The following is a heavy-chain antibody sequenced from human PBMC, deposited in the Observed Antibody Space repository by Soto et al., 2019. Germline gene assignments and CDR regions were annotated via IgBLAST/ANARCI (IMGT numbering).Heavy chain of an antibody. Sequence: GGSLRLSCAASGFTFSSYSMNWVRQAPGKGLEWVSSISSSGSYIYYADSVKGRFTISRDNSKNTLYLQMNSLRAEDTAVYYCAKDYDFWSGYPDYWGQGTLVTVSS. CDR2: ISSSGSYI. D-gene: IGHD3-3*01. CDR3: AKDYDFWSGYPDY. V-gene: IGHV3-21*04. CDR1: GFTFSSYS. J-gene: IGHJ4*02.